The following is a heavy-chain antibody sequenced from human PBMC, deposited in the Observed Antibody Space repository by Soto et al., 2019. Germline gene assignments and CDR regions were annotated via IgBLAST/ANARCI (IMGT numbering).Heavy chain of an antibody. CDR3: ARGGGYDPFHX. Sequence: SETLSLTCTFSGASITYVGYSWSWIRQPQGKGLELIGYISNLENTFYKPSFQSRLTLSLDRSKNQFSLKLASITAADTAVYYCARGGGYDPFHXWGQVTRVTVSX. CDR2: ISNLENT. J-gene: IGHJ4*02. D-gene: IGHD5-12*01. V-gene: IGHV4-30-2*01. CDR1: GASITYVGYS.